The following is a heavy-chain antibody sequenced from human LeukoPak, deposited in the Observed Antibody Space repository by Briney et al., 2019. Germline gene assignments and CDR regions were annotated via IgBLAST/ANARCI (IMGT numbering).Heavy chain of an antibody. D-gene: IGHD3-22*01. CDR2: IYYSGST. J-gene: IGHJ5*02. CDR3: ARDRHYDSSGYYTNWFDP. CDR1: GGSISSGGYY. Sequence: SQTLSLTCTVSGGSISSGGYYWSWIRQHPGRGLEWIVYIYYSGSTYYNPSLKSRVTISVDTSKNQFSLKLSSVTAADTAVYYCARDRHYDSSGYYTNWFDPWGQGTLVTVSS. V-gene: IGHV4-31*03.